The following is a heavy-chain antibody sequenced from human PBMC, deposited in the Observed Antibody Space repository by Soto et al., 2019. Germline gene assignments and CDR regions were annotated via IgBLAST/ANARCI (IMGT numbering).Heavy chain of an antibody. J-gene: IGHJ5*02. Sequence: ASVKVSCKASGYTFTGYYMHWVRQAPGQGLEWMGWINPNSGGTNYAQKFQGWVTMTRDTSISTAYMELSRLRSDDTAVYYCARVKHSAVAGTNWFDPWGQGTPVPVYS. CDR2: INPNSGGT. CDR3: ARVKHSAVAGTNWFDP. CDR1: GYTFTGYY. V-gene: IGHV1-2*04. D-gene: IGHD6-19*01.